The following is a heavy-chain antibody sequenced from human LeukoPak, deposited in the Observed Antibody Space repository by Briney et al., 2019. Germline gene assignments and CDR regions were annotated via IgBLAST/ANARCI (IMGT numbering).Heavy chain of an antibody. D-gene: IGHD5-18*01. Sequence: GASVKVSCKASGYTFTGYYMHWVRQAPGQGLEWMGWINPNSGGTNYAQKFQGRVTMTRDTSISTAYMELSRLRSDDTAVYYCARVSVGYSYGCDYCGQGTLVTVSS. CDR3: ARVSVGYSYGCDY. CDR2: INPNSGGT. V-gene: IGHV1-2*02. CDR1: GYTFTGYY. J-gene: IGHJ4*02.